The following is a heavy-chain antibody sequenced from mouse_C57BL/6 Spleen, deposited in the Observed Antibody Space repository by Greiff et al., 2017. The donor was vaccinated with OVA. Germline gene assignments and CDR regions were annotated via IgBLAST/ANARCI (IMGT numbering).Heavy chain of an antibody. D-gene: IGHD1-1*01. V-gene: IGHV5-17*01. CDR3: AINYEYYAMDY. CDR1: GFTFSDYG. J-gene: IGHJ4*01. Sequence: VQLKESGGGLVKPGGSLKLSCAASGFTFSDYGMHWVRQAPEKGLEWVAYISSGSSTIYYADTVKGRFTISRDNAKNTLFLQMTSLRSEDTAMYYCAINYEYYAMDYWGQGTSVTVSS. CDR2: ISSGSSTI.